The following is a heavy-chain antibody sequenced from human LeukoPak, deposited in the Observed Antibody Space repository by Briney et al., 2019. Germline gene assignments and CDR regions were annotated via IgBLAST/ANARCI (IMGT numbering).Heavy chain of an antibody. CDR2: INSDGSST. J-gene: IGHJ4*02. CDR3: TRVFVGDEYSSSGY. D-gene: IGHD6-13*01. V-gene: IGHV3-74*01. Sequence: GGTLRLSCAASGFTFSRYYMHWVRQAPGKGLVWVSRINSDGSSTTYADSVKGRFTISRDNAKNTLYLQMNSLKVEDTAVYYCTRVFVGDEYSSSGYWGQGTLVTVSS. CDR1: GFTFSRYY.